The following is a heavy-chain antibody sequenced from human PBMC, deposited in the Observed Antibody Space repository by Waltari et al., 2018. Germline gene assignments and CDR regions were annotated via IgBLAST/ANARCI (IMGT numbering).Heavy chain of an antibody. CDR3: ASRVALRYFDWLSQRGYYGMDV. Sequence: QVQLQQWGAGLLKPSETLSLTCAVYGGSFSGYYWSWIRQPPGKGLEWIGEIKHSGSTNYIPSLKSRVTISVDTSKNQFSLKLSSVTAADTAVYYCASRVALRYFDWLSQRGYYGMDVWGQGTTVTVSS. V-gene: IGHV4-34*01. CDR2: IKHSGST. J-gene: IGHJ6*02. CDR1: GGSFSGYY. D-gene: IGHD3-9*01.